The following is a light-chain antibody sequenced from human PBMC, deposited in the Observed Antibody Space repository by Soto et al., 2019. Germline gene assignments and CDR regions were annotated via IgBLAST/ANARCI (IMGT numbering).Light chain of an antibody. Sequence: QSVLTQPASVSVSPGQSITISCTGTSSDVGGYNYVSWYQQHPGKAPKLMIYDVSNRPSGVSNRFSGSKSGNTASLTISGLQAEDEADDYCSSYTTSGSLVFGGGTQVTVL. CDR3: SSYTTSGSLV. V-gene: IGLV2-14*01. J-gene: IGLJ2*01. CDR2: DVS. CDR1: SSDVGGYNY.